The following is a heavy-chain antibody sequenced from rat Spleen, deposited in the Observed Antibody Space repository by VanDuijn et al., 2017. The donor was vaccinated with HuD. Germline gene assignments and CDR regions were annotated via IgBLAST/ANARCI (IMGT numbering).Heavy chain of an antibody. Sequence: EVQLVESGGGLVQPGRSLKLSCAASGFTFSDYNMAWVRQAPKKGLEWVATISYDGSSTYYPDSVKGRFTISRDNAKSTLYLQMNSLRSEDTATYYCTSAGNYGGYSPYFDYWGQGVMVTVSS. CDR1: GFTFSDYN. CDR2: ISYDGSST. J-gene: IGHJ2*01. CDR3: TSAGNYGGYSPYFDY. D-gene: IGHD1-11*01. V-gene: IGHV5-7*01.